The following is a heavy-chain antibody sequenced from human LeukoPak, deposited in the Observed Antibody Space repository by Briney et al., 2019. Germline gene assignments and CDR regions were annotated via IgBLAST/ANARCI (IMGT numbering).Heavy chain of an antibody. CDR1: GFTFSSHS. J-gene: IGHJ6*03. D-gene: IGHD2-8*01. CDR3: ARETGTIGYYMDV. CDR2: INRDGKIT. Sequence: PGGSLRFSCAASGFTFSSHSMHWVRQAPGKGLVWVSRINRDGKITRYADSVEGRFTISRDNAKNSLYLQMSSLRAEDTAVYYCARETGTIGYYMDVWGKGTTVTVSS. V-gene: IGHV3-74*01.